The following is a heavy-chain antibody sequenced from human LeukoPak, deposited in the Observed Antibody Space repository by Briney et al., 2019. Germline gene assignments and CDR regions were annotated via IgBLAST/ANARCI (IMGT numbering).Heavy chain of an antibody. Sequence: ASVKVSCKVSGYTLTELSMHWVRQAPGKGLEWMGGFDPEGGETIYAQKFQGRVTMTGDTSTDTAYMELSSLRSEDTAVYYCATGVSYYYYMDVWGKGTTVTVSS. CDR2: FDPEGGET. J-gene: IGHJ6*03. D-gene: IGHD3-16*01. V-gene: IGHV1-24*01. CDR3: ATGVSYYYYMDV. CDR1: GYTLTELS.